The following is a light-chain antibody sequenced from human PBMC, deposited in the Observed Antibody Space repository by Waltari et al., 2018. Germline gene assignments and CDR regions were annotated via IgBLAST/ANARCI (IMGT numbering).Light chain of an antibody. CDR3: QQYDNLPVT. V-gene: IGKV1-33*01. CDR1: QDISKY. J-gene: IGKJ1*01. CDR2: GAS. Sequence: DRQMTQSPSSLSESVRDRVKITCRASQDISKYLSWYQQKPGKAPKLLIYGASNLETGVPSRFSGSGSVTDFTFTISSLQPEDIATYYCQQYDNLPVTFGQGTRVDIK.